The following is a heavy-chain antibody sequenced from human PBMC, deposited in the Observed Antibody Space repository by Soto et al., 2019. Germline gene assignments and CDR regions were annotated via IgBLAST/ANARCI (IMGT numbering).Heavy chain of an antibody. CDR3: ARGQPIHSSSWFDY. J-gene: IGHJ4*02. CDR2: INHSGST. CDR1: GGSFSGYY. Sequence: SETLSLTRAVYGGSFSGYYWSWIRQPPGKGLEWIGEINHSGSTNYNPSLKSRVTISVDTSKNQFSLKLSSVTAADTAVYYCARGQPIHSSSWFDYWGQGTLVTVSS. V-gene: IGHV4-34*01. D-gene: IGHD6-13*01.